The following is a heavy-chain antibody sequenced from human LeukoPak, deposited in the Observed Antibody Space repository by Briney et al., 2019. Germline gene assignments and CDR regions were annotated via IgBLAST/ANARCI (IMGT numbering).Heavy chain of an antibody. CDR2: ISRDGATT. V-gene: IGHV3-74*01. CDR3: VRLLDIDY. J-gene: IGHJ4*02. D-gene: IGHD1-1*01. Sequence: PGGSLRLSCAASGFTFSNYAMNWVRQAPGKGLVWVSRISRDGATTHYAGSVKGRFTISRDNAKNMVYLQMDSLSAEDTAVYYCVRLLDIDYWGQGTLVTVSS. CDR1: GFTFSNYA.